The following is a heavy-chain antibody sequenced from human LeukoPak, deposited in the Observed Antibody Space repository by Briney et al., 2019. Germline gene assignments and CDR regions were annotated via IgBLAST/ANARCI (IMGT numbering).Heavy chain of an antibody. Sequence: PGGSLRLSCAASGFTFSTYYMSWVRQAPGKGLEWVAVISYDGSNKYYADSVKGRFTISRDNSKNTLYLQMNSLRAEDTAVYYCARERTSLFDYWGQGTLVTVSS. V-gene: IGHV3-30*03. CDR1: GFTFSTYY. CDR3: ARERTSLFDY. J-gene: IGHJ4*02. D-gene: IGHD1-7*01. CDR2: ISYDGSNK.